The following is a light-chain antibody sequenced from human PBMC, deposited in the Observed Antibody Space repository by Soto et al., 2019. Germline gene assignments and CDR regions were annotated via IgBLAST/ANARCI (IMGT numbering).Light chain of an antibody. Sequence: DIQMTQSPSTLSASVGDRVTITCRASQSISSWLAWYQQKPGKAPKLLIYDASSLESGVPSRFSGXXSXXXFGLTISSLQPDXFASYYCQQYNSYSWTFGQGTKVEIK. CDR1: QSISSW. CDR2: DAS. J-gene: IGKJ1*01. CDR3: QQYNSYSWT. V-gene: IGKV1-5*01.